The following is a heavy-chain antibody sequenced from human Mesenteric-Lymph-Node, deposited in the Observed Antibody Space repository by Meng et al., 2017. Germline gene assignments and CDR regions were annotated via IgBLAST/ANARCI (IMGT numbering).Heavy chain of an antibody. CDR2: IYYSGST. J-gene: IGHJ4*01. D-gene: IGHD3-22*01. Sequence: QVHLQESGPGLVQPSQTLSLSRTVSCGSISSAGHSWSLIRQHPGKGLEWIAYIYYSGSTYYNPSLKSRVILSVDTSKNQFSLKLSSVTAADTAVYYCARVDSSGYFLDYWGQGTLVTVSS. V-gene: IGHV4-31*03. CDR3: ARVDSSGYFLDY. CDR1: CGSISSAGHS.